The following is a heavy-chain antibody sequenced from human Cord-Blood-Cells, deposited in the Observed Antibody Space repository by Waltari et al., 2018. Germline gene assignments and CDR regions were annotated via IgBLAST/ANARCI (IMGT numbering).Heavy chain of an antibody. CDR2: IYYSGST. D-gene: IGHD3-10*01. CDR1: GGSISSSSYY. Sequence: QLQLQESGPGLVKPSETLSLTCTVSGGSISSSSYYWCWIRQPPGKGLEWFGSIYYSGSTYYNPSLKSRVTISVDTSKNQFSLKLSSVTAADTAVYYCARQGEVRGVYYFDYWGQGTLVTVSS. V-gene: IGHV4-39*01. J-gene: IGHJ4*02. CDR3: ARQGEVRGVYYFDY.